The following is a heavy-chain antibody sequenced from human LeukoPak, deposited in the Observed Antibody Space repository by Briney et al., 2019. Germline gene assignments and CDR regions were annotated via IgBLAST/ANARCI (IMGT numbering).Heavy chain of an antibody. V-gene: IGHV4-39*01. CDR2: VFSSGGT. D-gene: IGHD3-3*01. J-gene: IGHJ5*02. Sequence: SETLFLSCTVSGGSISSSSYFWGWLRQPPGKGLEWLGRVFSSGGTYYHPSLTSRVTISVDTSKNQFSLKLSSVTAADTAVYYCAKSYECGSPYLDKARANWFDPWGQGILVTVSS. CDR3: AKSYECGSPYLDKARANWFDP. CDR1: GGSISSSSYF.